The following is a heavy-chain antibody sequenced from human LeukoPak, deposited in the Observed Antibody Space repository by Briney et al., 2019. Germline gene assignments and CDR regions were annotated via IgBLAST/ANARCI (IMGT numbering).Heavy chain of an antibody. V-gene: IGHV3-21*06. CDR1: GFSVSNYG. Sequence: GGYLRLSGAASGFSVSNYGVDWLRQAPGNGLEWVSCISNTYSAIYYADSVKGRFTVSRDNAKNSVYLQMTSLTVEDTAVYYCGRDPTSDRFQYFDFWDPETLVTVSS. CDR3: GRDPTSDRFQYFDF. J-gene: IGHJ4*02. CDR2: ISNTYSAI. D-gene: IGHD2-21*02.